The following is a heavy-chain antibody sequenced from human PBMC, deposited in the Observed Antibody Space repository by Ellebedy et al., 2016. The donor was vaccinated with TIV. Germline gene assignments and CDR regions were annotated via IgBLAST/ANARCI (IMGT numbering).Heavy chain of an antibody. D-gene: IGHD3-16*01. CDR2: IYYSGST. CDR3: ARDTGGYFDY. V-gene: IGHV4-59*12. Sequence: SETLSLXXTVSGGSISSYYWSWIRQPPGKGLEWIGYIYYSGSTNYNPSLKSRVTISVDTSKNQFSLKLSSVTAADTAVYYCARDTGGYFDYWGQGTLVTVSS. CDR1: GGSISSYY. J-gene: IGHJ4*02.